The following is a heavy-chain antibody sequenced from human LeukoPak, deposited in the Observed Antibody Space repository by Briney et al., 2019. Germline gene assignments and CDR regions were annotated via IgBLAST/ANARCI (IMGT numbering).Heavy chain of an antibody. CDR1: GFTFSSYA. CDR2: ISYDGSNK. J-gene: IGHJ4*02. CDR3: AKVGSVVIPATAGGHY. D-gene: IGHD2-2*01. Sequence: PXGSLRLSCAASGFTFSSYAMHWVRQAPGKGLEWVAVISYDGSNKYYADSVKGRFTISRDNSKNTLSLQMNSLRAEDTAVYYCAKVGSVVIPATAGGHYWGQGTLVTVSS. V-gene: IGHV3-30-3*02.